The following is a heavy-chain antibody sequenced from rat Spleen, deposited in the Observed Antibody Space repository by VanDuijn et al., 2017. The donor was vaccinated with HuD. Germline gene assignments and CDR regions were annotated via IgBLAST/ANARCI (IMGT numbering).Heavy chain of an antibody. V-gene: IGHV5-31*01. D-gene: IGHD1-4*01. CDR1: GFTFNNYW. CDR2: ITNASGRT. Sequence: VQLRESGPGLVQPSQTLSLTCTVSGFTFNNYWMTWIRQAPGKGLEWVASITNASGRTYYPDSVKGRFTISRDTAQNTLYLQVDSLRSEDTATYYCARETGYNSYFDYWGQGVMVTVSS. J-gene: IGHJ2*01. CDR3: ARETGYNSYFDY.